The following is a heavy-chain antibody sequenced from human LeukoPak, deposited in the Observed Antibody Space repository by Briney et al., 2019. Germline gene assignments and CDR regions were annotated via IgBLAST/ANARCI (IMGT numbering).Heavy chain of an antibody. J-gene: IGHJ4*02. CDR1: GFTFSSYG. Sequence: PGRSLRLSCAASGFTFSSYGMHWVRQAPGKGLEWVAVISYDGSNKYYADSVKGRFTISRDNSKNTLYLQMNSLRAEDTAVYYCARGGGAVAGLDYWGQGTLVTVSS. CDR3: ARGGGAVAGLDY. CDR2: ISYDGSNK. D-gene: IGHD6-19*01. V-gene: IGHV3-30*03.